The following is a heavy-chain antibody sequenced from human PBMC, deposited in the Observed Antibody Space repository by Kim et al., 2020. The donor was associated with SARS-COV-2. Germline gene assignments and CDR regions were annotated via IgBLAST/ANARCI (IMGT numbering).Heavy chain of an antibody. CDR3: ARDLVVPAATEGYYYGMDV. J-gene: IGHJ6*02. CDR1: GFTFSSYE. V-gene: IGHV3-48*03. D-gene: IGHD2-2*01. CDR2: ISSSGSTI. Sequence: GGSLRLSCAASGFTFSSYEMNWVRQAPGKGLEWVSYISSSGSTIYYADSVKGRFTISRDNAKNSLYLQMNSLRAEDTAVYYCARDLVVPAATEGYYYGMDVWGQGTTVTVSS.